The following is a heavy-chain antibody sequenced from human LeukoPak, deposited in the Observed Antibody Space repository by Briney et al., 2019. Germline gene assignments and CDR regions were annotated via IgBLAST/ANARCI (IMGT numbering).Heavy chain of an antibody. CDR3: ARRRSSSDGFDL. J-gene: IGHJ3*01. D-gene: IGHD2-2*01. V-gene: IGHV4-39*01. CDR1: GGSISTTMSY. CDR2: IFYSGRT. Sequence: SETLSLTCSVFGGSISTTMSYWGWIRQPPGKGLDWIGTIFYSGRTYYNPSLKSRVTISVDTSKNQFSLRLSSVTAADTAVFYCARRRSSSDGFDLWGQGTLVTVSS.